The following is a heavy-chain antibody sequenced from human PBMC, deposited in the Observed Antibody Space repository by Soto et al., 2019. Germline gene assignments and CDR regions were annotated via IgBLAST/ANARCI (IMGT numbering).Heavy chain of an antibody. D-gene: IGHD4-4*01. Sequence: PGGSLRLSCAASVFTFSSYGMHWVRQAPGKGLEWVGRVKSKTHGGTTDFAASVKGRFAISRDDSISMAFMRMNSLKIEDTAVYYCTTDSYITVTPVRLDYWGHGTLVTVSS. CDR1: VFTFSSYG. J-gene: IGHJ4*01. V-gene: IGHV3-15*07. CDR3: TTDSYITVTPVRLDY. CDR2: VKSKTHGGTT.